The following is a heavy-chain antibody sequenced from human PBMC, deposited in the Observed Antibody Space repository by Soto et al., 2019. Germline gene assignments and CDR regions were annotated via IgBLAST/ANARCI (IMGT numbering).Heavy chain of an antibody. J-gene: IGHJ4*02. Sequence: TSETLSLTCTVSGGSISSSSYYWGWIRQPPGKGLEWIGSIYYSGSTYYNPSLKSRVTISVDTSKNQFSLKLSSVTAADTAVYYCARRKDDRSGFYDFWSGDYVMGGFDYWGQGTLVTVSS. CDR3: ARRKDDRSGFYDFWSGDYVMGGFDY. CDR2: IYYSGST. V-gene: IGHV4-39*01. CDR1: GGSISSSSYY. D-gene: IGHD3-3*01.